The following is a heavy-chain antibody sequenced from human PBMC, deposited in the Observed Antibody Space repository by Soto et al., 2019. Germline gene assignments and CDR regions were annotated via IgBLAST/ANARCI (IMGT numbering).Heavy chain of an antibody. CDR1: GFTFSSYA. D-gene: IGHD2-15*01. V-gene: IGHV3-23*01. Sequence: GGSLRLSCAASGFTFSSYAMSWVRQAPGKGLEWVSAISGSGGSTYYADSVKGRFTISRDNSKNTLYLQMNSLRAEDTAVYYCAKAELGYCSGGSCYFSPWGQGTLVT. J-gene: IGHJ5*02. CDR2: ISGSGGST. CDR3: AKAELGYCSGGSCYFSP.